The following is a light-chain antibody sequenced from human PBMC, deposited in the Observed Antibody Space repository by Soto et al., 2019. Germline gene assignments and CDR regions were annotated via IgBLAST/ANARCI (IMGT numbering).Light chain of an antibody. CDR3: KQSDTSHPWWT. CDR1: QSVSRR. J-gene: IGKJ1*01. V-gene: IGKV3-11*01. CDR2: DAS. Sequence: EVVLTQSPGSLYLSPGVRATLSCRASQSVSRRLAWYQQRPGQSPRLLIYDASNRATGIPARFSGSGSGTDFTLTISSLEPEDFAVYYCKQSDTSHPWWTFGQGTKVDIK.